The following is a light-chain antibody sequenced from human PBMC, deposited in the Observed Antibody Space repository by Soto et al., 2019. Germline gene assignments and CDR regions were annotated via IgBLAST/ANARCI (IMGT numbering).Light chain of an antibody. CDR3: QQYENLPT. CDR2: DAS. Sequence: DNQMTQSPSSLSASVGDRVTITCRASLGISDYLAWYQQKPGRAPKLLIYDASNLEAGVPSRFRGSGSGTDFTFTISRLQPEDIATYYCQQYENLPTFGQGTRLEI. V-gene: IGKV1-33*01. CDR1: LGISDY. J-gene: IGKJ5*01.